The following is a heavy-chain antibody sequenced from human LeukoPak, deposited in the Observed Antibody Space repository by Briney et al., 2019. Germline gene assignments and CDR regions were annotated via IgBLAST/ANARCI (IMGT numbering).Heavy chain of an antibody. CDR2: IYHSGST. J-gene: IGHJ5*02. V-gene: IGHV4-4*02. CDR1: GFTFDDYG. CDR3: ARGPYGSGSQYNWFDP. D-gene: IGHD3-10*01. Sequence: AGGSLRLSCAASGFTFDDYGMSWVRQPPGKGLEWIGEIYHSGSTNYNPSLKSRVTISVDKSKNQFSLKLSSVTAADTAVYYCARGPYGSGSQYNWFDPWGQGTLVTVSS.